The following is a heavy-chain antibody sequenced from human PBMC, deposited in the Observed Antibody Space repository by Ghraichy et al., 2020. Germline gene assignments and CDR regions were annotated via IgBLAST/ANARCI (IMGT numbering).Heavy chain of an antibody. CDR1: GGTFSTSA. Sequence: SVKVSCKASGGTFSTSAISCERQAPGQGPEWVGGIIPMFGVANYAQKFQGRVTITADKSTSTAYMELSGLRSEDRAVYYCARVTITGVGYWYALDVWGQGTTVSVSS. J-gene: IGHJ6*02. CDR3: ARVTITGVGYWYALDV. V-gene: IGHV1-69*10. D-gene: IGHD1-20*01. CDR2: IIPMFGVA.